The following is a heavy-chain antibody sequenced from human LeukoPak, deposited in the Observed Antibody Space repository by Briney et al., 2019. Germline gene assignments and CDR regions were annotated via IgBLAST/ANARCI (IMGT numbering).Heavy chain of an antibody. CDR2: IYSGGRT. CDR1: GFTVSSNY. J-gene: IGHJ6*02. V-gene: IGHV3-66*01. CDR3: ARDRYYYYYGMDV. Sequence: GGSLRLSCAASGFTVSSNYRSWVRQAPGKGLEWVSVIYSGGRTYYADSVKGRFTISRDNSKNTLYLQMNSLRAEDTAVYYCARDRYYYYYGMDVWGQGTTVTVSS.